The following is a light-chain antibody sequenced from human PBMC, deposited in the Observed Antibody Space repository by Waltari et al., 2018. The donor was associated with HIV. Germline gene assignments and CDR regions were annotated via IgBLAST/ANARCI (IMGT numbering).Light chain of an antibody. CDR2: EVS. J-gene: IGLJ1*01. CDR3: SSYTTSSTGV. V-gene: IGLV2-14*01. CDR1: SSHVGGYNY. Sequence: QSALTQPASVSGSPGQSITISCTGTSSHVGGYNYVSWYQQHPGKAPKFMIYEVSNRPSGVSIRFSGSKSGNTASLTISRLQTEDEADYYCSSYTTSSTGVFGTGTKVTVL.